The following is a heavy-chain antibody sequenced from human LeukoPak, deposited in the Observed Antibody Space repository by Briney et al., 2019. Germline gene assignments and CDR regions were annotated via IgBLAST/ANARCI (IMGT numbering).Heavy chain of an antibody. Sequence: GGSLRLSCVASGFTFSDYAMTWVRQAPGKGLEWVSSTGPVHYADSVKGRFTISRDDSKNTLFLQMNSLRAEDTAIYYCARIVLRYFDYGMDVWGQGTTVTVSS. CDR3: ARIVLRYFDYGMDV. CDR1: GFTFSDYA. J-gene: IGHJ6*02. CDR2: STGPV. D-gene: IGHD3-9*01. V-gene: IGHV3-23*01.